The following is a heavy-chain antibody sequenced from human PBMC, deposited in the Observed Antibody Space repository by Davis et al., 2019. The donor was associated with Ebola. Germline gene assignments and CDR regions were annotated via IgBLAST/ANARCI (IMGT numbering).Heavy chain of an antibody. CDR3: ARSDSGSYRGFDY. D-gene: IGHD1-26*01. CDR1: GFTFSRHW. J-gene: IGHJ4*02. V-gene: IGHV3-7*01. CDR2: IKQDGSEK. Sequence: GESLMISCAASGFTFSRHWLSSVRQPPGKGLEWVANIKQDGSEKYYVDSVKGRFAISRDNAKNSLYLQMNSLRAEDTAVYYCARSDSGSYRGFDYWGQGTLVTVSS.